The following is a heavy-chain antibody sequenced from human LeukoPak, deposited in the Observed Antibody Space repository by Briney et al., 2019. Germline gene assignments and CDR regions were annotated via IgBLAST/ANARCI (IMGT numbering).Heavy chain of an antibody. CDR1: GYTFTSYG. CDR3: AREGSGWYFDY. V-gene: IGHV1-18*01. D-gene: IGHD6-19*01. CDR2: ISAYDGNT. Sequence: ASVKVSCKASGYTFTSYGISWVRQAPGQGLEWVGWISAYDGNTNYAQKVQGRVTMTTDTSTSTAYMELRSLRSDDTAVYYCAREGSGWYFDYWGQGTLVTVSS. J-gene: IGHJ4*02.